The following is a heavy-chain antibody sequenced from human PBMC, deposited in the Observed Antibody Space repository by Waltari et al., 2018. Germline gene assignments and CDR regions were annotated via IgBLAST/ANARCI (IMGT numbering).Heavy chain of an antibody. V-gene: IGHV1-2*02. J-gene: IGHJ4*02. CDR3: ARAGSSGYDLVY. CDR1: GYTFTGYY. Sequence: QVQLVQSGAEVKKPGASVKVSCKASGYTFTGYYLHWVRQAPGQGLEWMGWINPNSGGTNYAPKFQGRVSMTRDTSISTAYMELSRLRSDDTAVYYCARAGSSGYDLVYWGQGTLVTVSS. CDR2: INPNSGGT. D-gene: IGHD5-12*01.